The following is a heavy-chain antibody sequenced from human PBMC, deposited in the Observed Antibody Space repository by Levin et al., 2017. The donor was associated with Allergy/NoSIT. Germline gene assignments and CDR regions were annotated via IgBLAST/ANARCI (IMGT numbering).Heavy chain of an antibody. CDR2: INPNSGGT. J-gene: IGHJ5*01. CDR3: ARGAYPGADYGDYSDWFDS. D-gene: IGHD4-17*01. Sequence: GGSLRLSCKASGYTFTAYYMHWVRQAPGQGLGWMGFINPNSGGTNYAQKFQGRVTMTRDTSFSTAYMDLSRLRSDDTAIYYCARGAYPGADYGDYSDWFDSWGQGTLVTVSS. CDR1: GYTFTAYY. V-gene: IGHV1-2*02.